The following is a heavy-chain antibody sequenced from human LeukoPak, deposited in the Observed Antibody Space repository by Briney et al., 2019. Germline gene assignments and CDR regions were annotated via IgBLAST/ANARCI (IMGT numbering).Heavy chain of an antibody. Sequence: GGSLRLSCVASGFPFPTYAMMWVRQAPGKGLEWVSSIRVSDGARFYADSVKGRFTTSRDNAKNTLSLQMNSLRAEDTAAYYCAKVAAGTSGWCDPWGQGNLVTVSS. CDR1: GFPFPTYA. V-gene: IGHV3-23*01. J-gene: IGHJ5*02. CDR3: AKVAAGTSGWCDP. D-gene: IGHD6-13*01. CDR2: IRVSDGAR.